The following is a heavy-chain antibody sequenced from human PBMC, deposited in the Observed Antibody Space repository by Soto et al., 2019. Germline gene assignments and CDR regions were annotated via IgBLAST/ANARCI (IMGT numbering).Heavy chain of an antibody. V-gene: IGHV2-5*02. CDR1: GFSLSTSAVG. D-gene: IGHD6-19*01. Sequence: QITLKESGPTLVRPTQTLTLTCTFSGFSLSTSAVGVNWIRQPPGKPLEWLALIYWDDTKHYSPSLRNRLTITKDTSKNQLVLTMTNMDPVDTATYYCAHGSGWLSDQWGQGTLVTVSS. CDR3: AHGSGWLSDQ. CDR2: IYWDDTK. J-gene: IGHJ4*02.